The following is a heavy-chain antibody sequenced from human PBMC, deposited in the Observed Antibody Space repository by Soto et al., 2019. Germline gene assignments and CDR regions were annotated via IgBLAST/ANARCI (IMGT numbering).Heavy chain of an antibody. J-gene: IGHJ4*02. CDR3: ARSPDYDILTGYYHFDY. Sequence: PGESLKISCKGFGYSFTSYWVGWVRQMPGKGLEWMGIMYPGDSDTRYSPSFQGQVTISADKSTNSAYLQWSSLKASDTAMYYCARSPDYDILTGYYHFDYWGQGTLVTVSS. D-gene: IGHD3-9*01. CDR1: GYSFTSYW. V-gene: IGHV5-51*01. CDR2: MYPGDSDT.